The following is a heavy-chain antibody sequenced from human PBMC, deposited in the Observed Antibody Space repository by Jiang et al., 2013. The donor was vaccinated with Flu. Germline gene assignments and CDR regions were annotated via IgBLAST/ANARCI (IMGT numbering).Heavy chain of an antibody. CDR3: ARGARMNGVDP. J-gene: IGHJ5*02. V-gene: IGHV3-48*01. D-gene: IGHD2-8*01. CDR1: GFTFSSYS. CDR2: ISSSSSTI. Sequence: PGGSLRLSCAASGFTFSSYSMNWVRQAPGKGLEWVSYISSSSSTIYYADSVKGRFTISRDNAKNSLYLQMNSLRAEDTAVYYCARGARMNGVDPWGQGTLVTVSS.